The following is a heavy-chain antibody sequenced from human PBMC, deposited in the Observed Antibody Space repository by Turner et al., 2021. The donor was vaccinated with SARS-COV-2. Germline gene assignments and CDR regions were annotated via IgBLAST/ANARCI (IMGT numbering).Heavy chain of an antibody. D-gene: IGHD3-10*01. CDR2: SYYSGRT. V-gene: IGHV4-39*01. Sequence: QLQLQESGPGLVRPSETLSLICTVSGVSISTIHDYWGWIRQPPVKGLEWFGSSYYSGRTFYNPSVKSRVTISVDTSKNDFSLQLSSVTAADTAVYYCMRHDHYGSASINWFNSWGQGTLVTVSS. J-gene: IGHJ5*01. CDR1: GVSISTIHDY. CDR3: MRHDHYGSASINWFNS.